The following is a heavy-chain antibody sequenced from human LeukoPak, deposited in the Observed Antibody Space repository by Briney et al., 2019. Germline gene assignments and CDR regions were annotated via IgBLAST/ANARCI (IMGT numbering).Heavy chain of an antibody. J-gene: IGHJ5*02. CDR3: ARVVVGWFDP. V-gene: IGHV4-38-2*02. Sequence: SETLSLTCTVSGYSISSGYYWGWIRQPPGKGLEWIGSIYHSGSTYYNPSLKSRVTISVDTSKNQFSLKLSSVTAADTAVYYCARVVVGWFDPWGQGTLVTVSS. CDR1: GYSISSGYY. CDR2: IYHSGST. D-gene: IGHD2-15*01.